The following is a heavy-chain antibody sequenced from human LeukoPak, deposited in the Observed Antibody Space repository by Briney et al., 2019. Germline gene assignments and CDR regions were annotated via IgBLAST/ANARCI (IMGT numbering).Heavy chain of an antibody. J-gene: IGHJ4*02. CDR2: IYTSGST. CDR3: AREMGHSSGWNY. V-gene: IGHV4-4*07. D-gene: IGHD6-19*01. Sequence: PSETLSLTCTVSGYSISSDYYWSWIRQPPGKGLEWIGRIYTSGSTNYNPSLKSRVTISVDKSKNQFSLKLSSVTAADTAVYYCAREMGHSSGWNYWGQGTLVTVSS. CDR1: GYSISSDYY.